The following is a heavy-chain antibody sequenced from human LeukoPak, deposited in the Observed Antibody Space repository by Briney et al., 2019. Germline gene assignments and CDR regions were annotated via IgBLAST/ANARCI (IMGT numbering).Heavy chain of an antibody. CDR2: IYSGGST. Sequence: GGSLRLSCAASGFTVSSNYMSWVRQAPGKGLEWVSVIYSGGSTYYADSVKGRFTISRDNSKNTLYLQMNSLRAEDTAVYYCASHSSSWYWDEYFQHWGQGTLVTVSS. CDR3: ASHSSSWYWDEYFQH. V-gene: IGHV3-53*01. J-gene: IGHJ1*01. CDR1: GFTVSSNY. D-gene: IGHD6-13*01.